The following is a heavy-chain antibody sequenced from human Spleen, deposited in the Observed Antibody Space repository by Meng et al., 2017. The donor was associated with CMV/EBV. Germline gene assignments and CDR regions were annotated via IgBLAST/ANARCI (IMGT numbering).Heavy chain of an antibody. J-gene: IGHJ6*02. V-gene: IGHV3-30*02. D-gene: IGHD6-19*01. CDR2: IRYDGSNK. CDR1: GFTFSSYG. CDR3: ARGTHHSRVAGPLGDYYYGMDV. Sequence: GESLKISCAASGFTFSSYGMHWVRQAPGKGLEWVAFIRYDGSNKYYADSVKGRFTISRDNSKNTLYLQMNSLRAEDTAVYYCARGTHHSRVAGPLGDYYYGMDVWGQGTTVTVSS.